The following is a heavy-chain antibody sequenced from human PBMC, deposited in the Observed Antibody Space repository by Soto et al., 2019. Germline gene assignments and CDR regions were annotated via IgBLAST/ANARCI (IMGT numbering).Heavy chain of an antibody. CDR2: ISYDGSNK. Sequence: QVQLVESGGGVVQPGRSLRLSCAASGFTFSSYAMHWVRQAPGKGLEWVAVISYDGSNKYYADSVKGRFTISRDNSKNTLYLQMNSLRAEDTAVYYCARVGSRGGSGRLDPWGQGTLVTVSS. J-gene: IGHJ5*02. CDR3: ARVGSRGGSGRLDP. D-gene: IGHD3-10*01. V-gene: IGHV3-30-3*01. CDR1: GFTFSSYA.